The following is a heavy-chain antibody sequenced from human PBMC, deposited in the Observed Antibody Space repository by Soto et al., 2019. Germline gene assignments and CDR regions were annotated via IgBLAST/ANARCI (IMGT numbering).Heavy chain of an antibody. CDR1: GFAFGSYW. CDR2: ISQDGAIA. Sequence: VQLVESGGGLVQPGGSLRLSCAASGFAFGSYWMHWVRQAPGKGLVWVSRISQDGAIATQADSVKGRFTISRDNAKNTLFLQMNSRRADDTAVYYCVRDQRHWNEFADQWGQGTLVTVAS. CDR3: VRDQRHWNEFADQ. D-gene: IGHD1-1*01. J-gene: IGHJ4*02. V-gene: IGHV3-74*01.